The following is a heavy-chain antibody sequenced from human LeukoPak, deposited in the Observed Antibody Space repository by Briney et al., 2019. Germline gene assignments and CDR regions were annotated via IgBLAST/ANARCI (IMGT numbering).Heavy chain of an antibody. V-gene: IGHV3-53*01. D-gene: IGHD3-10*01. CDR2: ISSGCST. CDR3: AREGLWFGESGEGGFDY. Sequence: QSGGSLRLSCAASGFTVSSNYTSWVRQAPGKGLEWVSVISSGCSTYYADSVKGRFTISRDNSKNTLYLHMNSLRAEDTAGYYCAREGLWFGESGEGGFDYWGQGTLVTVSS. CDR1: GFTVSSNY. J-gene: IGHJ4*02.